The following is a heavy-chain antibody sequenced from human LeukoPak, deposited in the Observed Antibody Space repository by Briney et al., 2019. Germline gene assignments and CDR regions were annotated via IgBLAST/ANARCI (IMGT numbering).Heavy chain of an antibody. CDR2: ISSSSSYI. CDR3: ARERTTVVPPTDY. V-gene: IGHV3-21*01. CDR1: GFTFSSYS. Sequence: GGSLRLSCAASGFTFSSYSMNWVRQAPGKGLEWVSSISSSSSYIYYADSVKGRFTISRDNAKNSLYLQMNSLRAEDTAVYYCARERTTVVPPTDYWGQGTLVTVSS. J-gene: IGHJ4*02. D-gene: IGHD4-23*01.